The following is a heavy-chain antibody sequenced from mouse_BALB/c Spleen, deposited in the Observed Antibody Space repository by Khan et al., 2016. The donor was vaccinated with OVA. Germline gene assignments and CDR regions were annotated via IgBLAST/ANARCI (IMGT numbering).Heavy chain of an antibody. CDR1: GYSITSDYA. CDR3: ARRYYYGQWYFDV. J-gene: IGHJ1*01. CDR2: ISYSGST. D-gene: IGHD1-1*01. Sequence: VQLKESGPGLVKPSQSLSLTCTVTGYSITSDYAWNWIRQFPGNKLEWMAYISYSGSTRSNPSLNSRIPITRDPSKNQFFLQLNSVTTEDAATYYCARRYYYGQWYFDVWGAGTTVTVSS. V-gene: IGHV3-2*02.